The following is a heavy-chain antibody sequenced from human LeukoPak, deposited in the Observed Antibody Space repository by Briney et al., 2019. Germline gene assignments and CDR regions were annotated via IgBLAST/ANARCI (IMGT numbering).Heavy chain of an antibody. CDR3: ARDRLHYGEYEKTFDY. Sequence: GGSLRLSCAASGFTFSSYSMNWARQAPGKGLEWVSYISYSSSTIYYADSVKGRFTISRDNAKNSLYLQMDSLRAKDTAVYYCARDRLHYGEYEKTFDYWGQGTLVTVSS. V-gene: IGHV3-48*01. CDR2: ISYSSSTI. J-gene: IGHJ4*02. D-gene: IGHD4-17*01. CDR1: GFTFSSYS.